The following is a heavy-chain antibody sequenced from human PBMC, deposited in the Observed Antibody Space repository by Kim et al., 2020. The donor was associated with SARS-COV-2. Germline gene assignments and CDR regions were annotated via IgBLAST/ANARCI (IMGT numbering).Heavy chain of an antibody. V-gene: IGHV3-74*01. CDR2: INRNGDST. D-gene: IGHD3-16*01. CDR3: VRDGRNYGVDL. CDR1: GFTFSDYG. Sequence: GGSLRLSCAGSGFTFSDYGMHWVRQAPGKGLEWVSGINRNGDSTCYADSVKGRFTISRDNAKNTLYLQMNSLRLEDTAVYYCVRDGRNYGVDLWGQGTLVTVSS. J-gene: IGHJ5*02.